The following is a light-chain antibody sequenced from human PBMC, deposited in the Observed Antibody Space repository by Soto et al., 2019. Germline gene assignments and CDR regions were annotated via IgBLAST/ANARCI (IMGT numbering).Light chain of an antibody. CDR1: SSDVGAYNY. V-gene: IGLV2-8*01. CDR3: SSFASSNTWV. Sequence: QSALTQPPSASGSPGQSVTISCTGTSSDVGAYNYVSWYQQHAAKAPKLVIYEVTKRPSGVPDRFSGSKSANTASLTVSGLQAEDEVDYYCSSFASSNTWVFGGGTKLTVL. CDR2: EVT. J-gene: IGLJ3*02.